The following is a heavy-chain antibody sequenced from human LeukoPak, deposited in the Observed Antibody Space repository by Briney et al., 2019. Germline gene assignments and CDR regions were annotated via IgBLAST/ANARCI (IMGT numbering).Heavy chain of an antibody. CDR2: IFSGGST. V-gene: IGHV3-53*01. CDR1: GFTVSANS. J-gene: IGHJ4*02. D-gene: IGHD1-1*01. CDR3: ARDRINWNDVGGLFDY. Sequence: GGSLRLSCAASGFTVSANSMSRVRQAPGKGLEWVSVIFSGGSTYSADSVKGRFTISRDTSKNTLYLQMNILRAEDTAVYYCARDRINWNDVGGLFDYWGQGTLVTVSS.